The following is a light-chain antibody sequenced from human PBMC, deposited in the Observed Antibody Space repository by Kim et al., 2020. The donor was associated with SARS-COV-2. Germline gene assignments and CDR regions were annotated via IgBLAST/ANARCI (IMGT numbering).Light chain of an antibody. CDR1: KLGDKY. CDR3: QAWDSSTWV. V-gene: IGLV3-1*01. Sequence: VSPGQTASITCSGDKLGDKYACWYQQKPGQSPVLVIYQDSKRPSGIPERFSCSNSGNTATLTISGTQAMDEADYYCQAWDSSTWVFGGGTQLTVL. J-gene: IGLJ3*02. CDR2: QDS.